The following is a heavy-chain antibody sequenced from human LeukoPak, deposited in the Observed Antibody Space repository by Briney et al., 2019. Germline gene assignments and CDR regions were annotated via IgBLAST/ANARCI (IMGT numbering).Heavy chain of an antibody. Sequence: GGSLRLSCAASGFTFSSYAMSWVRQPPGKGLEWVSAISGSGGSTYYADSVKGRFTISRDNSKNTLYLRMNSLRAQDTAVYYCAKGPWVRVPFDYWGQGTLVTVSS. D-gene: IGHD3-10*01. CDR3: AKGPWVRVPFDY. V-gene: IGHV3-23*01. J-gene: IGHJ4*02. CDR1: GFTFSSYA. CDR2: ISGSGGST.